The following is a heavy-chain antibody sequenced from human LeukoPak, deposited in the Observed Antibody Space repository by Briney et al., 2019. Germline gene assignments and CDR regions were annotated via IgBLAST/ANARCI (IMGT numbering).Heavy chain of an antibody. CDR1: GYTFTSYG. Sequence: ASVKVSCKASGYTFTSYGISWVRQAPGQGLEWMGWISAYNGITNYAQKLQGRVTMATDTSTSTAYMELRSLRSDDTAVYYCARKLYCSSTSCTDFDYWGQGTLVTVSS. J-gene: IGHJ4*02. V-gene: IGHV1-18*01. CDR3: ARKLYCSSTSCTDFDY. CDR2: ISAYNGIT. D-gene: IGHD2-2*01.